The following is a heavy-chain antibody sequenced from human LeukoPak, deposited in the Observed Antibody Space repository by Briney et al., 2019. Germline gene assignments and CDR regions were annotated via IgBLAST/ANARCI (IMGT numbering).Heavy chain of an antibody. J-gene: IGHJ5*02. CDR1: GGSISSYY. CDR2: IYYTGSA. D-gene: IGHD2-2*01. Sequence: SETLSLTCTVTGGSISSYYWSWIRQPPGKGLEWIGYIYYTGSANYNPSLKSRVTISVDTSKNQFSLKLSSVTAADTAVYYCARQRYQLLESWFDPWGQGTLVTVSS. CDR3: ARQRYQLLESWFDP. V-gene: IGHV4-59*08.